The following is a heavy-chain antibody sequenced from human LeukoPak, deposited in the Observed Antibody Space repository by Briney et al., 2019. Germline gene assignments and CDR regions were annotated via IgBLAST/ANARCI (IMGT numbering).Heavy chain of an antibody. CDR1: GYTFSDFH. Sequence: ASVTGSCKACGYTFSDFHIHWVRQAPGQGLEYVGWITPKSGDTYSPQRFQGRVTMTRDASISTAYMELSSLRSDDTAVYFCARVRLADERAWAYWGQGTLVTVSS. CDR2: ITPKSGDT. J-gene: IGHJ4*02. V-gene: IGHV1-2*02. CDR3: ARVRLADERAWAY. D-gene: IGHD3-3*02.